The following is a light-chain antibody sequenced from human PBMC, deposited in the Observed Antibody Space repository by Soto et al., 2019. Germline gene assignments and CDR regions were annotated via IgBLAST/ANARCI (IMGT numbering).Light chain of an antibody. CDR1: SSNIGADFD. Sequence: QAVVTQPPSVSGAPGQRVTISCTGSSSNIGADFDVQWYQHLPGTAPKLLMYGDSNRPSGVPDRFSGSKSGTSASLAITGLQAEDEADYYCQSYDSSLSGVVFGGGTQLTVL. CDR3: QSYDSSLSGVV. V-gene: IGLV1-40*01. CDR2: GDS. J-gene: IGLJ2*01.